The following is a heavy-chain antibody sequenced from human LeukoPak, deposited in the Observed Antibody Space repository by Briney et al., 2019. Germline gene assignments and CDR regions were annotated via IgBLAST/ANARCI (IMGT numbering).Heavy chain of an antibody. CDR2: ISWNSGSI. CDR1: GFTFDGYA. Sequence: GGSLRLSCAASGFTFDGYAMHWVRQAPGKGLEWVSGISWNSGSIGYADSVKGRFTISRDNAKNSLYLQMNSLRAEDTALYYCATSPGVVTATTDYWGQGTLVTVSS. V-gene: IGHV3-9*01. D-gene: IGHD2-21*02. J-gene: IGHJ4*02. CDR3: ATSPGVVTATTDY.